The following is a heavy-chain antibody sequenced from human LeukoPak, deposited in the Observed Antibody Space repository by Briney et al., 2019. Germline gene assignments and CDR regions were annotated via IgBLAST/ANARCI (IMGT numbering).Heavy chain of an antibody. Sequence: QPGGSLRLSCAASGFTFNTYAMQWVRHAPGKGLEYVSGIDSIGDGTYYANSVKGRFSISRDNSKNTVYLQMDSLKVEDTAVYYCARDSVGDYDTPFDYWGQGALVTVSS. CDR3: ARDSVGDYDTPFDY. CDR2: IDSIGDGT. J-gene: IGHJ4*02. D-gene: IGHD3-9*01. CDR1: GFTFNTYA. V-gene: IGHV3-64*01.